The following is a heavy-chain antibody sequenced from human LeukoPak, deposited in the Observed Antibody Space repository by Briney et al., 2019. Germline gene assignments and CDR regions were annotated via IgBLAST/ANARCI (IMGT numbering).Heavy chain of an antibody. Sequence: PGGSLRLSCAASGFTFSDYILDWVRQAPGKGLEWVSAISGSGGSTYYADSVKGRFTISRDNSKNTLYLQMNSLRAEDTAVYYCAKHDGNRYCSGGSCYTFDYWGQGTLVTVSS. CDR3: AKHDGNRYCSGGSCYTFDY. D-gene: IGHD2-15*01. J-gene: IGHJ4*02. CDR1: GFTFSDYI. CDR2: ISGSGGST. V-gene: IGHV3-23*01.